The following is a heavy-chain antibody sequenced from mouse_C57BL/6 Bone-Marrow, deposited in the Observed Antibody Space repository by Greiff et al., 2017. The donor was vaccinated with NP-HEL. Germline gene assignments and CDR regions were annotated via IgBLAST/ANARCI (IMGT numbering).Heavy chain of an antibody. V-gene: IGHV14-4*01. CDR1: GFNIKDDY. Sequence: EVQLQQSGAELVRPGASVKLSCTASGFNIKDDYMHWVKPRPEQGLEWIGWIDPENGDTESASKFQGKATITADTSSNTAYLQLSSLTSEDTAVYYCTTPSMVTIDYWGQGTTLTVSS. J-gene: IGHJ2*01. D-gene: IGHD2-2*01. CDR3: TTPSMVTIDY. CDR2: IDPENGDT.